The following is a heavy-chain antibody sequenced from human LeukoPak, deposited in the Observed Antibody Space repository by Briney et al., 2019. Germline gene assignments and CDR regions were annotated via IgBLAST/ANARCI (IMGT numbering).Heavy chain of an antibody. CDR3: ARIETVADAFDI. CDR2: IYSGGST. CDR1: GFTVSSNY. J-gene: IGHJ3*02. Sequence: GGSLRLSCAASGFTVSSNYMTWVRQAPGKGLEWVSLIYSGGSTSYADSVRGRFTISRDNFKNTLYLQMNSLRAEDTAVYYCARIETVADAFDIWGQGTLVTVSS. D-gene: IGHD1-1*01. V-gene: IGHV3-66*01.